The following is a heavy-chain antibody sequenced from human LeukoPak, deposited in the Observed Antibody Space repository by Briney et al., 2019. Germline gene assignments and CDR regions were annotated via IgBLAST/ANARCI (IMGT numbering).Heavy chain of an antibody. J-gene: IGHJ4*02. V-gene: IGHV4-39*07. CDR3: ARDSSQTMVLDY. D-gene: IGHD3-10*01. CDR2: IYYSGST. Sequence: SETLSLTCTVSGGSISSSSYYWGWIRQPPGKGLEWIGSIYYSGSTYYNPSLKSRVTISVDTSKNQFSLKLSSVTAADTAVYYCARDSSQTMVLDYWGQGTLVTVSS. CDR1: GGSISSSSYY.